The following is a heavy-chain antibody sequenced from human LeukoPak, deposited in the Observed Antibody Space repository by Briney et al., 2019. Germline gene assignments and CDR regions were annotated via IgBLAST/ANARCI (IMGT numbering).Heavy chain of an antibody. CDR2: INQDESEK. D-gene: IGHD1-14*01. J-gene: IGHJ4*02. CDR1: GFNFNTYW. CDR3: ARDNDDNLDY. V-gene: IGHV3-7*01. Sequence: QTGGSLRLSCAASGFNFNTYWLAWVRQAPGKGLEWVANINQDESEKYYLDSVKGRFAISRDNGKDSQYLQMNSRRAEDTAVYYCARDNDDNLDYWGQGTLVTVSS.